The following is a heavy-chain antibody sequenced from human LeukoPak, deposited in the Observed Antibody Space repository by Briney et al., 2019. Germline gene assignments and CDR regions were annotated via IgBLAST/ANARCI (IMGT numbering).Heavy chain of an antibody. CDR3: AREPSIVVVPAAIQPHAFDI. J-gene: IGHJ3*02. V-gene: IGHV3-33*01. CDR1: GFTFSSYG. CDR2: IWYDGSNK. D-gene: IGHD2-2*02. Sequence: GGSLRLSCAASGFTFSSYGMHWVRQAPGKGLEWVAVIWYDGSNKYYADSVKGRFTISRDNAKNSLYLQMNSLRAEDTAVYYCAREPSIVVVPAAIQPHAFDIWGQGTMVTVSS.